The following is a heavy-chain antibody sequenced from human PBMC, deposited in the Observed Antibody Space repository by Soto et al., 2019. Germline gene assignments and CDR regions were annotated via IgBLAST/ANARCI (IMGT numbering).Heavy chain of an antibody. CDR2: IYPGDSDT. V-gene: IGHV5-51*01. Sequence: PGESLKISCKGSGYSFTSYWLGWVRQMPGKGLEGMGIIYPGDSDTRYSPSFQGQVTISADKSISTAYLQRSSLKASDTAMYYCARKVTDWFDPWGQGTLVTVSS. D-gene: IGHD3-10*01. J-gene: IGHJ5*02. CDR1: GYSFTSYW. CDR3: ARKVTDWFDP.